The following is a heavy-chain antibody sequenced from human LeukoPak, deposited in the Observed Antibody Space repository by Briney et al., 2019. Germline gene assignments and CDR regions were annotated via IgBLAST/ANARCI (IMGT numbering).Heavy chain of an antibody. Sequence: VASVKVFCKASGYTFTGYYMHWVRQAPGQGLEWMGWINPNSGGTNYAQKFQGRVTMTRDTSISTAYMELSRLRSDDTAVYYCARVPCSSTSCYEGYFDYWGQGTLVTVSS. CDR3: ARVPCSSTSCYEGYFDY. V-gene: IGHV1-2*02. D-gene: IGHD2-2*01. CDR2: INPNSGGT. J-gene: IGHJ4*02. CDR1: GYTFTGYY.